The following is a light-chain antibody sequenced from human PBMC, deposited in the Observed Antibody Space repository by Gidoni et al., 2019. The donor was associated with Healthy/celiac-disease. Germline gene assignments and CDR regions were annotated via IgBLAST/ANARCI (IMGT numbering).Light chain of an antibody. Sequence: DIQLTQSPSSLSASVGDRVTITCQASQDISNYLNWYQQKPGKAPKLLIYDASNLETGVPSRCSGSGSGTDFTFTISSLQPEDIATYYCQQYDNLLRTFGQGTKVEIK. CDR2: DAS. CDR1: QDISNY. V-gene: IGKV1-33*01. J-gene: IGKJ1*01. CDR3: QQYDNLLRT.